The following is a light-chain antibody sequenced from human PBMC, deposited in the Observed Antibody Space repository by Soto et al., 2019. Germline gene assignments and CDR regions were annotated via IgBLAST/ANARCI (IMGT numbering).Light chain of an antibody. Sequence: EIVMTQSPATLSVSPGERATLSCRASQSISNNLAWYQQKPGQAPRLLIHGASTRATGIPARFSGSGSGTEFTLTISSLQSEDFAVYYCQQYNKWPPVTFGGGTKVEIK. CDR3: QQYNKWPPVT. CDR2: GAS. V-gene: IGKV3-15*01. J-gene: IGKJ4*01. CDR1: QSISNN.